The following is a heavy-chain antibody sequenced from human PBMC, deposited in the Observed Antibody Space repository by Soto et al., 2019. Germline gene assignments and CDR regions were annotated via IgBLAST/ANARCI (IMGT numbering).Heavy chain of an antibody. Sequence: WETLSLTCAVYGGSFNPYHWSFIRQPPGKRLEWIGEIDHTGRTNYNPSVKGRVTMSVDTSKNQFSLNLRSVTAADTAVYFCARSMNDHNHHHWGFDSWGQGTLVTVSS. CDR1: GGSFNPYH. V-gene: IGHV4-34*01. CDR3: ARSMNDHNHHHWGFDS. J-gene: IGHJ5*01. CDR2: IDHTGRT. D-gene: IGHD7-27*01.